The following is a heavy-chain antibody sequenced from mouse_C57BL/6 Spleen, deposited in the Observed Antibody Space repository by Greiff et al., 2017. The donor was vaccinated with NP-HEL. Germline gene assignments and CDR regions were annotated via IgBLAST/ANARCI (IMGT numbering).Heavy chain of an antibody. CDR3: ARVPYYYGSSYYAMDY. D-gene: IGHD1-1*01. CDR1: GFTFSDYG. V-gene: IGHV5-17*01. J-gene: IGHJ4*01. CDR2: ISSGSSTI. Sequence: EVQVVESGGGLVKPGGSLKLSCAASGFTFSDYGMHWVRQAPEKGLEWVAYISSGSSTIYYADTVKGRFTISRDNAKNTLFLQMTSLRSEDTAMYYCARVPYYYGSSYYAMDYWGQGTSVTVSS.